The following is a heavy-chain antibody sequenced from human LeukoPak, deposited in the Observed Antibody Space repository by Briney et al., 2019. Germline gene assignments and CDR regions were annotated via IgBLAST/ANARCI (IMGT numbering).Heavy chain of an antibody. J-gene: IGHJ3*02. D-gene: IGHD1-26*01. CDR1: GGSFSGYY. Sequence: SETLSLTCAVYGGSFSGYYWSWIRQPPGKGLEWIGEINHSGSTNYNPSLKSRVTITVDTSKNRFSLKLSSVTAADTAVYYCARAGVGATLSPDAFDIWGQGTMVTVSS. V-gene: IGHV4-34*01. CDR2: INHSGST. CDR3: ARAGVGATLSPDAFDI.